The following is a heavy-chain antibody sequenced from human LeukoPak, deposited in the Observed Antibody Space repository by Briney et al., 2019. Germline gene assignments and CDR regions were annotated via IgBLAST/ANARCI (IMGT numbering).Heavy chain of an antibody. Sequence: ASVKVSCKASGYTFTGYYMHWVRQAPGQGLEWMGRINPNSGGTNYAQKFQGRVTMTRDTSISTAYMELSRLRSDDTAVYYCARLAVAGKEGGNFDYWGQGTLVTVSS. J-gene: IGHJ4*02. CDR2: INPNSGGT. CDR3: ARLAVAGKEGGNFDY. CDR1: GYTFTGYY. D-gene: IGHD6-19*01. V-gene: IGHV1-2*06.